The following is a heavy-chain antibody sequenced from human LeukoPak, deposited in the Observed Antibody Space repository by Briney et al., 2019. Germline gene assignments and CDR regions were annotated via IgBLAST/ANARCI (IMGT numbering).Heavy chain of an antibody. D-gene: IGHD3-10*01. Sequence: TSETLSLTCTVSGGSINSSSYYCGWIRQPPGKGLEWIGTIYYSGSTYYNPSLKSRVTISVDTSKNQFSLKLSSVTASDTAVYYCTRRFAPSRHDAFDIWGQGTMVTVSS. V-gene: IGHV4-39*01. CDR1: GGSINSSSYY. CDR3: TRRFAPSRHDAFDI. J-gene: IGHJ3*02. CDR2: IYYSGST.